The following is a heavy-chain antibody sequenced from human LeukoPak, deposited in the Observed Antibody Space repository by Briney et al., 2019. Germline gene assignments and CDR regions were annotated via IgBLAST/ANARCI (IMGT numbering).Heavy chain of an antibody. CDR3: VVVPAATVWSFDY. Sequence: GASVKVSCKASGYTFTGYYMHWVRQAPGQGLEWMGWINPNSGGTNYAQKFQGRVTMTRDTSISTAYMELSRLRSDDTAVYYCVVVPAATVWSFDYWGQGTLVTVSS. V-gene: IGHV1-2*02. D-gene: IGHD2-2*01. CDR1: GYTFTGYY. J-gene: IGHJ4*02. CDR2: INPNSGGT.